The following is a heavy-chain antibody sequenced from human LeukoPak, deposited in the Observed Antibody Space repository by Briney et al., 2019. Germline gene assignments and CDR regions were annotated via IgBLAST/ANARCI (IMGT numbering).Heavy chain of an antibody. V-gene: IGHV4-59*08. Sequence: PSETLSLTCTVSGGSLSSHYWSWIRQPPGKGLEWIGYIYYSGSTNYNPSLKSRVTISVDTSKNQFSLKLSSVTAADTAVYYCARQRATYYYDSSGPKPDAFDIWGQGTMVTVSS. CDR1: GGSLSSHY. CDR2: IYYSGST. CDR3: ARQRATYYYDSSGPKPDAFDI. D-gene: IGHD3-22*01. J-gene: IGHJ3*02.